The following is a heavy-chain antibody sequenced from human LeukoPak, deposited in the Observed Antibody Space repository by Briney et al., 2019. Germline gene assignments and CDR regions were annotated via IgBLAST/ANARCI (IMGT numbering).Heavy chain of an antibody. J-gene: IGHJ4*02. D-gene: IGHD6-19*01. CDR1: GFTFSSYS. CDR2: ISSSSSYI. V-gene: IGHV3-48*02. CDR3: ARFYSSDWRYYFDH. Sequence: GGSLRLSCAASGFTFSSYSMSWVRQAPGKGLEWVSYISSSSSYISYADSVKGRFTISRDNAKNSLYLQMNSLRDEDTAVYFCARFYSSDWRYYFDHWGQGTLVTVSS.